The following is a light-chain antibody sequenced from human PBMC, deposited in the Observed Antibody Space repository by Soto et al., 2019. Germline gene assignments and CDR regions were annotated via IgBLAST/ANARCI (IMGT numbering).Light chain of an antibody. Sequence: EIGRTHSPPTLSVSPGERPTLPSRASQRISTKEGGYQQKPGQPPRPPIYVASTRATGVPPRFSGSGSGTEFTLTISSLQSEDFAVYYCQQYNIWSSITFGQGTRLEIK. CDR3: QQYNIWSSIT. V-gene: IGKV3-15*01. CDR1: QRISTK. J-gene: IGKJ5*01. CDR2: VAS.